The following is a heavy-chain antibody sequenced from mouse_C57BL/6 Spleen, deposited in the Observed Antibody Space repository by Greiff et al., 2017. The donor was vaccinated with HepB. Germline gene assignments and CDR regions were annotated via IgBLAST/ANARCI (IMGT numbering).Heavy chain of an antibody. CDR1: GYTFTSYW. D-gene: IGHD1-1*01. CDR3: AREVYFYFDY. V-gene: IGHV1-64*01. CDR2: IHPNSGST. Sequence: QVHVKQPGAELVKPGASVKLSCKASGYTFTSYWMHWVKQRPGQGLEWIGMIHPNSGSTNYNEKFKSNATLTVDKSSSTAYMQLSSLTSEDSAVYYCAREVYFYFDYWGQGTTLTVSS. J-gene: IGHJ2*01.